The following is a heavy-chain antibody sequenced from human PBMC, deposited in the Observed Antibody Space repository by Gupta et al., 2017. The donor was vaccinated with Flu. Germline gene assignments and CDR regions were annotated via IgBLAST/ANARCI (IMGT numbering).Heavy chain of an antibody. CDR3: AKALKASPGKVFGDYYGMDV. D-gene: IGHD3-10*02. Sequence: HLLESGGDSAQPGGSLRLPCGASGFTFSNHAMRWVGKSPGKGLEWVSGLSASGGSTYYADSVRGRFTISRDNSRDTLYLQKNSLRADDTALYYCAKALKASPGKVFGDYYGMDVWGQGTTVTVSS. V-gene: IGHV3-23*01. CDR1: GFTFSNHA. CDR2: LSASGGST. J-gene: IGHJ6*02.